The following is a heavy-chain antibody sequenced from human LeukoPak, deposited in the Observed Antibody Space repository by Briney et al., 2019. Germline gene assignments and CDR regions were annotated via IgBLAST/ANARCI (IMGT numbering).Heavy chain of an antibody. J-gene: IGHJ4*02. V-gene: IGHV3-20*04. D-gene: IGHD6-6*01. CDR2: INWNGGST. Sequence: GGSLRLSCAASGFTFDDYGMSWVRHAPGKGLEWVSGINWNGGSTGYADSVKGRFTISRDNAKNSLYLQMNSLRAEDTALYYCARGTSIAALTSFDYWGQGTLVTVSS. CDR1: GFTFDDYG. CDR3: ARGTSIAALTSFDY.